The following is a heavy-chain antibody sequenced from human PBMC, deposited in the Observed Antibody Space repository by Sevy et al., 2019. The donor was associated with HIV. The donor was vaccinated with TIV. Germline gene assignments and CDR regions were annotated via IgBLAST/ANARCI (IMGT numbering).Heavy chain of an antibody. J-gene: IGHJ4*02. V-gene: IGHV1-24*01. CDR1: GYTLTQLS. CDR3: ATTKDYYDSSGSPFDY. Sequence: ASVKVSCKVSGYTLTQLSMHWVRQAPGKGLEWMGSFDPEDGKTVRAQKFQGRVTMTEDTSTDIAYMELSSLRSEDTAMYYCATTKDYYDSSGSPFDYWGQGTLVTVSS. D-gene: IGHD3-22*01. CDR2: FDPEDGKT.